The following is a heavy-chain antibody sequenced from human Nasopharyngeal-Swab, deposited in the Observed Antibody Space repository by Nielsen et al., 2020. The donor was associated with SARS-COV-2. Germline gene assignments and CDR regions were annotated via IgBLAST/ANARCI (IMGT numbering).Heavy chain of an antibody. CDR2: INTNTGNP. V-gene: IGHV7-4-1*02. CDR3: AREWGSSGWY. Sequence: ASVKVSCKASGYLFINYPLHWVRQAPGQGLEWMGWINTNTGNPTYAQGFTGRFVFSLDTSVSTAYLQISSLKAEDTAVYYCAREWGSSGWYWGQGTLVTVSS. D-gene: IGHD3-22*01. CDR1: GYLFINYP. J-gene: IGHJ4*02.